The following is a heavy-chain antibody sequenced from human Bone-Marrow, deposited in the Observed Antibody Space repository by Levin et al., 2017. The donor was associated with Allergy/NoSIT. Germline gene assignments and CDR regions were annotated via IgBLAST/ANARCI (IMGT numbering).Heavy chain of an antibody. D-gene: IGHD3-16*01. CDR3: ARDLGPHQF. J-gene: IGHJ4*02. CDR1: GASVSDWS. V-gene: IGHV4-59*02. CDR2: STSTGTT. Sequence: PSETLSLTCTVSGASVSDWSWTWIRQSPEKGLEWLGYSTSTGTTSYNPSLESRGTISVDTSKNQLSLKVTSATAADTAVYYCARDLGPHQFWGQGTLVTVSS.